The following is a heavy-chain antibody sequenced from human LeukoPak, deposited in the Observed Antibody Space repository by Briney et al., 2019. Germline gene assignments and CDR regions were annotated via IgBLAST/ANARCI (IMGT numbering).Heavy chain of an antibody. D-gene: IGHD5-12*01. V-gene: IGHV3-30-3*01. CDR1: GFTFSSYA. CDR3: ARARGIVATMGAFDI. Sequence: GGSLRLSCAASGFTFSSYAMHWVRQAPGKGLEWVAVISYDGSNKYYADSVKGRFTISRDNSKNTLYLQMNSLRAEDTAVYYCARARGIVATMGAFDIWGQGTMVTVSS. CDR2: ISYDGSNK. J-gene: IGHJ3*02.